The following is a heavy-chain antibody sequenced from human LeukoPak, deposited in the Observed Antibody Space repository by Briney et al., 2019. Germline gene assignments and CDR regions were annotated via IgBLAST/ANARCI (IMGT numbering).Heavy chain of an antibody. D-gene: IGHD3-22*01. CDR3: AKDKRITMTPNYFDY. V-gene: IGHV3-23*01. J-gene: IGHJ4*02. CDR1: GFTFSSHW. Sequence: PGGSLRLSCAASGFTFSSHWMSWVRQAPGKGLEWVSAISGSGGSTYYADSVKGRFTISRDNSKNTLYLQMNSLRAEDTAVYYCAKDKRITMTPNYFDYWGQGTLVTVSS. CDR2: ISGSGGST.